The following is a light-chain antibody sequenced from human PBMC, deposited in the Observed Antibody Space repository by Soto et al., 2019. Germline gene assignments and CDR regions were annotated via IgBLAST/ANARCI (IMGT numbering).Light chain of an antibody. CDR2: EGS. J-gene: IGLJ2*01. CDR3: RSYAGSTTRV. Sequence: QSALTQPASVSGSPGQSITISCTGTSSDVGSYNLVSWYQQHPGKAPKLMIYEGSKRPSGVSNRFSGSKSGNTASLTISGLQAEDEADYYCRSYAGSTTRVFGGGTQLTVL. CDR1: SSDVGSYNL. V-gene: IGLV2-23*01.